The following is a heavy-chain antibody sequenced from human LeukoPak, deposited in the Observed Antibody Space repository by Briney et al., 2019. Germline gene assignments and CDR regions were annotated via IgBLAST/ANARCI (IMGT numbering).Heavy chain of an antibody. D-gene: IGHD3-10*02. CDR2: ISSTSSYI. J-gene: IGHJ6*04. V-gene: IGHV3-21*01. CDR3: AELGITMIGGV. CDR1: GFIFNSHS. Sequence: GGSLRLSCAASGFIFNSHSMNWVRQAPGKGLEWVSSISSTSSYINYADSVKSRFTISRDNAKNSLYLQMNSLRAEDTAVYYCAELGITMIGGVWGKGTTVTISS.